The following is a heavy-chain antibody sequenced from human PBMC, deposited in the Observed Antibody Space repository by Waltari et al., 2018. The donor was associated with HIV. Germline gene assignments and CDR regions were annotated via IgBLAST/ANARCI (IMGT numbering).Heavy chain of an antibody. D-gene: IGHD6-19*01. J-gene: IGHJ4*02. CDR1: GGSISSSSYY. CDR3: ARYRTGYSSGWDESYDY. V-gene: IGHV4-39*01. CDR2: INYRGRT. Sequence: QLQLQESGPGLVKPSETLSLTCTVPGGSISSSSYYWGWIRQPPGKGLGWSGSINYRGRTYYNQALKRRVSISVDTSKNQFSLKLSSVTAADTAVYYCARYRTGYSSGWDESYDYWGQGTLVTVAS.